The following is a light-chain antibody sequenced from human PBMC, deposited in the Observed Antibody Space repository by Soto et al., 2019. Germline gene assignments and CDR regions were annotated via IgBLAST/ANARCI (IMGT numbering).Light chain of an antibody. CDR2: RNN. CDR1: SSNFGSRN. Sequence: QSVLTQPPSASGTPGQRDTISCSGSSSNFGSRNVFWYQQFPGTAPKLLIYRNNHRPSGVSDRFSGSKSGTSASLAISGLRAEDEADYYCAAYDGSRSGLVFGGGTKLTVL. J-gene: IGLJ3*02. V-gene: IGLV1-47*01. CDR3: AAYDGSRSGLV.